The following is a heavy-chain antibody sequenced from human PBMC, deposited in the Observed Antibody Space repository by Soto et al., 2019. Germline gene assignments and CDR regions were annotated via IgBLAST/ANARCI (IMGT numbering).Heavy chain of an antibody. CDR2: IDSSTKYT. Sequence: QVQLVESGGGLVRPGGSLRLSCEASGFTFRDYYMTWFRQAPGKGLEWLSYIDSSTKYTNYADSVKGRVTISRDNAKKSLSLQMNSLRADDTVVYYCAREYYYTMDVWGQGTMVTVSS. V-gene: IGHV3-11*05. CDR1: GFTFRDYY. J-gene: IGHJ6*02. CDR3: AREYYYTMDV.